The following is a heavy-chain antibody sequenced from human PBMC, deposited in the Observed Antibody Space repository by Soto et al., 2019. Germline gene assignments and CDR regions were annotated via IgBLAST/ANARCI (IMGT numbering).Heavy chain of an antibody. CDR1: GFTFGTYT. CDR2: IYGGGDGI. CDR3: AKDHQPDGFWPFDH. Sequence: EVQLVESGGGLVQPGGSLRLSCVASGFTFGTYTMSWVRQAPGQGLEWLSGIYGGGDGISYSDSVKGRFTISRDNSRNTLYLQMNSLRSDDTGIYYCAKDHQPDGFWPFDHWGRGTLIIVSS. V-gene: IGHV3-23*04. J-gene: IGHJ4*02. D-gene: IGHD3-3*01.